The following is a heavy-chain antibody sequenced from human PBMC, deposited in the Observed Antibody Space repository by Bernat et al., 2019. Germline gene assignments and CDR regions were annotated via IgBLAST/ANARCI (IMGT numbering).Heavy chain of an antibody. CDR3: ARQPKVFFTGYYIFSGMDV. CDR1: GGSISSSSYY. J-gene: IGHJ6*02. D-gene: IGHD3-9*01. Sequence: QLQLQESGPGLVKPSETLSLTCTVSGGSISSSSYYWGWIRQPPGKGLEWIGSIYYSGSTYYNPSLKSRVTISVDTSKNQFSLKLSSVTAADTAVYYCARQPKVFFTGYYIFSGMDVWGQGTTVTVSS. CDR2: IYYSGST. V-gene: IGHV4-39*01.